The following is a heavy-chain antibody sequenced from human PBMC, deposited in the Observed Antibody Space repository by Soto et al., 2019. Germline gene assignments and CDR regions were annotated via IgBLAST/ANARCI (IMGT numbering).Heavy chain of an antibody. CDR1: GDSIRSYY. V-gene: IGHV4-59*01. CDR3: ARVDLSYYGPSYLDY. Sequence: QVQLQESGPGLVKPSETLSLTCTVSGDSIRSYYWTWIRQPPGKGLEWIGYISYNGATNHNPSLESVVTIYVDTSKNQFSLKLRSVTAADTVIYYSARVDLSYYGPSYLDYWGQGTLVTVSS. J-gene: IGHJ4*02. D-gene: IGHD1-26*01. CDR2: ISYNGAT.